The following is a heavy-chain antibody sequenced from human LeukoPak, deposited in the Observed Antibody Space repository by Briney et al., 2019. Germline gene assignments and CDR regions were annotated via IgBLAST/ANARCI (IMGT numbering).Heavy chain of an antibody. CDR1: GYTFDEYG. D-gene: IGHD3-10*01. CDR3: ARDYFGLGSYFGTGDY. Sequence: VSVKVSCKASGYTFDEYGINWVRQAPGQGLEWMGWISVQNGNTKYAQNVQGRVTMTTDTSTETAYMELRTLRSDDTAVYYCARDYFGLGSYFGTGDYWGQGTLVTVSS. J-gene: IGHJ4*02. V-gene: IGHV1-18*01. CDR2: ISVQNGNT.